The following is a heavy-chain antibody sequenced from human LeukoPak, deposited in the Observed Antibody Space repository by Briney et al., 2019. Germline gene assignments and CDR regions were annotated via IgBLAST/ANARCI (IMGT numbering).Heavy chain of an antibody. CDR3: ATWAYYYGSGFDP. Sequence: PSETLSLTCAVYGGSLSGYYWSWIRQPPGKGLEWIGEVNHGGSTNYNPSLKSRVTISVDTSKNQFSLKLSSVTAADTAMYYCATWAYYYGSGFDPWGQGTLATVSS. CDR1: GGSLSGYY. J-gene: IGHJ5*02. V-gene: IGHV4-34*01. D-gene: IGHD3-10*01. CDR2: VNHGGST.